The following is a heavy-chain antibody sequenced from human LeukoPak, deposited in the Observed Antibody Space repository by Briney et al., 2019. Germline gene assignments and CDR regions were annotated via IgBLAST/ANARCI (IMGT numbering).Heavy chain of an antibody. CDR2: INPSGGST. V-gene: IGHV1-46*01. Sequence: ASVKVSCKASGYTFTSYYMHWVRQAPGQGLEWMGIINPSGGSTSYAQKFQGRVTMTRDTSTSTVYMELSSLRSEDTAVYYCARGRRYYYDSSGYYHDYWGQGTLVTVSS. CDR1: GYTFTSYY. J-gene: IGHJ4*02. D-gene: IGHD3-22*01. CDR3: ARGRRYYYDSSGYYHDY.